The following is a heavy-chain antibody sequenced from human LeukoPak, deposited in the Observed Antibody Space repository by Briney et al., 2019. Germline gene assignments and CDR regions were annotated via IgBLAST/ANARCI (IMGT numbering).Heavy chain of an antibody. D-gene: IGHD1-26*01. Sequence: EASVKVSCKASGYTFTGYYMHWVRQAPGQGLEWMGWINPNSGGTNYAQKFQGRVTMTRDTSISTAYMELSRLRSDDTAVYYCAGDSRVGATTFDYWGQGTLVTVSS. J-gene: IGHJ4*02. CDR3: AGDSRVGATTFDY. CDR2: INPNSGGT. CDR1: GYTFTGYY. V-gene: IGHV1-2*02.